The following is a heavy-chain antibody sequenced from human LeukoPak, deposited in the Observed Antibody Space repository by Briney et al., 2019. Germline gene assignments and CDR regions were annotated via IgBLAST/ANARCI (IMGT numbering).Heavy chain of an antibody. V-gene: IGHV4-59*01. CDR3: VARYGYN. CDR1: GGTIRTYY. Sequence: SETLSLTCTVSGGTIRTYYWSWIRQSPGKGLEWIGYIYYTGITSYIPSLKSRVTMSVDTSKNQFSLKMTSMTAADTALYYCVARYGYNWGPGTLVTVSS. J-gene: IGHJ4*02. CDR2: IYYTGIT. D-gene: IGHD5-24*01.